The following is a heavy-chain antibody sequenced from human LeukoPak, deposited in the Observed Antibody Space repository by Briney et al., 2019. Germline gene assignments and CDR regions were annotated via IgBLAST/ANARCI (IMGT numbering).Heavy chain of an antibody. V-gene: IGHV1-69*13. J-gene: IGHJ6*03. CDR2: IVPIFGSA. Sequence: SVKVSCKASGGTFSSYAISWVRQAPGQGLEWMGGIVPIFGSANYAQKFQGRVTITADESTTTAYMELRRLRSDDTAVYYCARGLPAPADQYYMDVWGKGTTVTVSS. CDR3: ARGLPAPADQYYMDV. D-gene: IGHD2-2*01. CDR1: GGTFSSYA.